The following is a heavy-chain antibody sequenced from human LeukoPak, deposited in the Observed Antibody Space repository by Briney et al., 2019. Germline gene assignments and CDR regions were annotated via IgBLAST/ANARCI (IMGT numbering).Heavy chain of an antibody. CDR2: IYTSGST. D-gene: IGHD2-2*02. V-gene: IGHV4-61*02. Sequence: SETLSLTCTVSGGSISCGSYCWSWIRQPAGKGLEWIGRIYTSGSTNYNPSLKSRVTISVDTSKNQFSLKLSSVTAADTAVYYCARVYCSSTSCYTGLGYNWFDPWGQGTLVTVSS. CDR3: ARVYCSSTSCYTGLGYNWFDP. J-gene: IGHJ5*02. CDR1: GGSISCGSYC.